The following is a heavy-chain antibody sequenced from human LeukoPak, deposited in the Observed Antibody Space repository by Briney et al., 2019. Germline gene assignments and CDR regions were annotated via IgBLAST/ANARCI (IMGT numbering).Heavy chain of an antibody. CDR2: IIPILGIA. CDR1: GGTFSSYI. V-gene: IGHV1-69*02. J-gene: IGHJ4*02. Sequence: SVKVSCKASGGTFSSYIISWVRQAPGQGLEWMGRIIPILGIANYAQKVQGRVTITADKSTSTAYMELISLRSEDTAVYYCARIGGYCSGTSCYRRDFDYWGQGTLVTVSS. D-gene: IGHD2-2*01. CDR3: ARIGGYCSGTSCYRRDFDY.